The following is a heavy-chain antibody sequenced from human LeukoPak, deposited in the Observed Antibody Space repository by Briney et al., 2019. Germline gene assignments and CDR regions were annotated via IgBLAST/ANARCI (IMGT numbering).Heavy chain of an antibody. V-gene: IGHV1-3*01. Sequence: ASVTVSCEASGYTFTSYAMHWVRQAPGQRLEWMGWINAGNGNTKYSQKFQGRVTITRDTSASTAYMELSSLRSEDTAVYYCARSCSSGYYCYYGMDVWGQGTTVTVSS. CDR1: GYTFTSYA. CDR3: ARSCSSGYYCYYGMDV. CDR2: INAGNGNT. J-gene: IGHJ6*02. D-gene: IGHD2-2*01.